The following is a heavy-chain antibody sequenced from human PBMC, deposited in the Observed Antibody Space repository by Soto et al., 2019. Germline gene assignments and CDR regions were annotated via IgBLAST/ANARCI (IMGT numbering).Heavy chain of an antibody. J-gene: IGHJ4*02. CDR1: GYTFTSYA. Sequence: ASVKVSCKASGYTFTSYAMHWVRQAPGRRLEWMGWINAGNGNTKYSQKFQGRVTITRDTSASTAYMELSGLRSEDTAVYYCARHYDILTGYDYWGQGTLVTVSS. D-gene: IGHD3-9*01. V-gene: IGHV1-3*01. CDR2: INAGNGNT. CDR3: ARHYDILTGYDY.